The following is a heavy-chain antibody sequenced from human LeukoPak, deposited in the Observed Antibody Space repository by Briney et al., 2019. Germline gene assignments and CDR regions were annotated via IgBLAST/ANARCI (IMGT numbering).Heavy chain of an antibody. D-gene: IGHD1-26*01. J-gene: IGHJ4*02. CDR2: VSGSGDVT. Sequence: GGSLRLSCAASGFTFSNYAMSWVRQAPGKGLEWVSAVSGSGDVTYYADSVKGRFTISRDNSKNTLYLQMNSLRAEDTAVYYCARDQLTTTPLGYWGQGTLVTVSS. CDR3: ARDQLTTTPLGY. V-gene: IGHV3-23*01. CDR1: GFTFSNYA.